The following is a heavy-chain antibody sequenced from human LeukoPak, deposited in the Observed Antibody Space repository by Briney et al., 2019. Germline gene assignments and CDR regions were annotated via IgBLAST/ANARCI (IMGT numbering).Heavy chain of an antibody. V-gene: IGHV4-34*01. CDR1: GGSFSGYY. Sequence: SETLSLTCAVYGGSFSGYYWSWIRQPPGKGLEWIGEINHSGSTNYNPSLKSRVTISVDTSKNQFSLKLSSVTAADTAVYYCARGPVIVVVITKYYFDYWGQGTLVTVSS. D-gene: IGHD3-22*01. CDR2: INHSGST. J-gene: IGHJ4*02. CDR3: ARGPVIVVVITKYYFDY.